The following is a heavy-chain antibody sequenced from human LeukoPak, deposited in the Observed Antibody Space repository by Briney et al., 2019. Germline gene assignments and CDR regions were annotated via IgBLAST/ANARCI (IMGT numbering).Heavy chain of an antibody. CDR3: AREDQWLRFFDY. Sequence: GGSLRLSCAASGFTFSSYSMNWVRQAPGKGLEWVSYISSSSSYIYYADSVKGRFTISRDNAKNSLYLQMNSLRAEDTAVYYCAREDQWLRFFDYWGQGTLVTVSS. V-gene: IGHV3-21*05. CDR2: ISSSSSYI. CDR1: GFTFSSYS. J-gene: IGHJ4*02. D-gene: IGHD5-12*01.